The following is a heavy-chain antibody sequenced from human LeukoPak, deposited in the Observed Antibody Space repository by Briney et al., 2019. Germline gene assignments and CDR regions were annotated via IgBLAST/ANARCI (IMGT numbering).Heavy chain of an antibody. CDR3: TTLPSIATASPCFDY. Sequence: SETLSLTCTVSGGSISSYYWSWIRQPPGKGLEWIGYIYHSGSTNYNPSLKSRVTISVDTSKNQFSLKLSSVTAADTAGYYCTTLPSIATASPCFDYWGQGTLVTVSS. D-gene: IGHD6-13*01. V-gene: IGHV4-59*08. CDR1: GGSISSYY. J-gene: IGHJ4*02. CDR2: IYHSGST.